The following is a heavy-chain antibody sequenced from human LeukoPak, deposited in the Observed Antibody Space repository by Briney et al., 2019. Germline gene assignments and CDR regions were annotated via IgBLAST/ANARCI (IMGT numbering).Heavy chain of an antibody. D-gene: IGHD3-3*01. CDR3: ARDPAYYDFWSGYYPTYYFDY. J-gene: IGHJ4*02. Sequence: ASVKVSCKASGYTFTSYGISWVRQAPGQGLEWMGWISAYNGNTNYAQKLQGRVTMTRDMSTSTVYMELSSLRSEDTAVYYCARDPAYYDFWSGYYPTYYFDYWGQGTLVTVSS. CDR1: GYTFTSYG. CDR2: ISAYNGNT. V-gene: IGHV1-18*01.